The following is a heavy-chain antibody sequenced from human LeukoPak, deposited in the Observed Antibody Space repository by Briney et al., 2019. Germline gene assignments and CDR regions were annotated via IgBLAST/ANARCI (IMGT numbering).Heavy chain of an antibody. J-gene: IGHJ4*02. D-gene: IGHD3-10*01. CDR2: ISGSGGST. CDR3: AAFSGSSGLDY. CDR1: GFTFSSYA. V-gene: IGHV3-23*01. Sequence: GGSLRLSCAASGFTFSSYAMSWVRQAPGKGLEWVSAISGSGGSTYYADSVRGRFTISRDNSKNTLYLQMNSLRVEDTAVYYCAAFSGSSGLDYWGQGTLVTVSS.